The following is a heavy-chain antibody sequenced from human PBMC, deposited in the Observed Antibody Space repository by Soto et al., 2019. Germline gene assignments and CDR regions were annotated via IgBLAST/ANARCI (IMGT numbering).Heavy chain of an antibody. CDR1: GFTFSSYG. D-gene: IGHD5-18*01. V-gene: IGHV3-33*01. CDR2: IWYDGSNK. Sequence: QVQLVESGGGVVQPGRSLRLSCAASGFTFSSYGMHWVRQAPGKGLEWVAVIWYDGSNKYYADSVKGRFTISRDNSKNKLYLQMNSLRAEDTAVYYCARGYSYGYSHAFDIWGQGTMVTVSS. J-gene: IGHJ3*02. CDR3: ARGYSYGYSHAFDI.